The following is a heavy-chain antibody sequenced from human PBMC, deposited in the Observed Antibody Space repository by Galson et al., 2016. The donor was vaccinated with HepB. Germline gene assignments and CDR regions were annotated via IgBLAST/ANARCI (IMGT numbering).Heavy chain of an antibody. V-gene: IGHV1-18*01. D-gene: IGHD2-15*01. CDR2: ISGYNGNT. CDR3: ARDASGVVVAFDH. Sequence: SVKVSCKASGYTFSSYGISWVRRAPGQGLEWMGWISGYNGNTKYAQKFQGRVTMTTDASTSTVYMELRSLRSDDTAVYYCARDASGVVVAFDHWGQGTLVTVSS. CDR1: GYTFSSYG. J-gene: IGHJ4*02.